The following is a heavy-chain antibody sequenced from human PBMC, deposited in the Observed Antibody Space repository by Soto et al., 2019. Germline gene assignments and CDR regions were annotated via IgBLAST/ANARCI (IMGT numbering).Heavy chain of an antibody. CDR3: ARLRAGSGWYYLDY. Sequence: SETLSLTCTFSGGSISSYYWSWIRQPPGKGLEWIGYIYYSGSTNYNPSLKSRVTISVDTSKNQFSLKLSSVTAADTAVYYCARLRAGSGWYYLDYWGQGTLVTVSS. CDR1: GGSISSYY. D-gene: IGHD6-19*01. J-gene: IGHJ4*02. V-gene: IGHV4-59*08. CDR2: IYYSGST.